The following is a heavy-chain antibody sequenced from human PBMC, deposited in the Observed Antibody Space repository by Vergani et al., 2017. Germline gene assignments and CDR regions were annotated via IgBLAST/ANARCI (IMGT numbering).Heavy chain of an antibody. CDR3: AKDMEDRAGGSYYYYYYGMDV. J-gene: IGHJ6*02. V-gene: IGHV3-30*02. D-gene: IGHD1-26*01. CDR2: IQYDGSKK. Sequence: QVQLVVSGGGVVQPGGSLRLSCAASGFTFSNYGMHWVRQAPGKGLEWVAFIQYDGSKKYYAESVKGRFTISRDTSKNTLYLQMNSLRAEDTAVYYCAKDMEDRAGGSYYYYYYGMDVWGQGTTVTVSS. CDR1: GFTFSNYG.